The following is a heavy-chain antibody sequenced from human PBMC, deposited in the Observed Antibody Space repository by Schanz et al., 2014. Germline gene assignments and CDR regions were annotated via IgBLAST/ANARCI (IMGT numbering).Heavy chain of an antibody. CDR2: ISTSNGNT. D-gene: IGHD3-16*01. CDR3: VRVPSRDVSFDL. V-gene: IGHV1-18*01. J-gene: IGHJ2*01. CDR1: GYTFTDYG. Sequence: QVQLVQSGAEVKKPGASVKVSCKASGYTFTDYGVIWVRQAPGQGLEWMGWISTSNGNTNYIQKLQGRVTMTTDTSTSTAYMELRSLRSDDTAHYYCVRVPSRDVSFDLWGRGTLGTVSS.